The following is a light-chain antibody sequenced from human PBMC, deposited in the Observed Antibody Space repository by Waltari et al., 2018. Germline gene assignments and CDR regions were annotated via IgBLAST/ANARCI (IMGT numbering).Light chain of an antibody. CDR1: SSDLGGSNY. CDR2: AVT. CDR3: GSYRSSALEAI. V-gene: IGLV2-14*03. J-gene: IGLJ2*01. Sequence: QSALTQPAAVSGSPGQSITISCTGTSSDLGGSNYVSWYQQHPGKAPKLMIYAVTNRPSGVSNRFSGSKSGNTASLTISGLQAEDEAAYYCGSYRSSALEAIFGGGTKLTVL.